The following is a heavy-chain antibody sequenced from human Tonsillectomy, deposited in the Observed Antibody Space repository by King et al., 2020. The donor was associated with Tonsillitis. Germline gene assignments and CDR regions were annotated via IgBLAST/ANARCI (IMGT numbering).Heavy chain of an antibody. CDR2: IDWDEDK. CDR1: GFSLSTSGMC. Sequence: VTLKESGPALVKPTQTLTLTCTFSGFSLSTSGMCVSWIRQPPGKALEWLALIDWDEDKYYSTSLKTRLYISKDTSKNQVFLTMTNMDPVDTATYYCARIGLNGERVDRGFDYWGQGTLVTVSS. CDR3: ARIGLNGERVDRGFDY. D-gene: IGHD4-17*01. V-gene: IGHV2-70*01. J-gene: IGHJ4*02.